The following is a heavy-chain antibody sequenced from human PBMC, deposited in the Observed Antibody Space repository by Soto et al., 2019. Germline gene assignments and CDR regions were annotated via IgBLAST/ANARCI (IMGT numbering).Heavy chain of an antibody. CDR1: GFTFSIYG. CDR2: SSATGAGT. Sequence: GGSLRLSCAASGFTFSIYGMTWVRQAPGKGLEWVSFSSATGAGTYYADSVEGRFTISRDNSKNTLYLQMTSLRADDTAVYYCARGRGLLLASNWGQGTMVTVSS. CDR3: ARGRGLLLASN. J-gene: IGHJ3*01. D-gene: IGHD1-26*01. V-gene: IGHV3-23*01.